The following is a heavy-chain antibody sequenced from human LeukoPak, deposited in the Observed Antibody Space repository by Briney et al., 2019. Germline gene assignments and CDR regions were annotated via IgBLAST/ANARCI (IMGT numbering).Heavy chain of an antibody. V-gene: IGHV3-7*01. CDR1: GFTFSRSW. Sequence: PGGSLRLSCTASGFTFSRSWMAWIRQAPGKGLEWVTNIEPDAKNKYYVDIVKGRFTVSRDNTKNTVSLQMNSLRIEDTAAYYCARVEIRADFDFWGQGVLVTVSS. J-gene: IGHJ4*02. CDR3: ARVEIRADFDF. CDR2: IEPDAKNK.